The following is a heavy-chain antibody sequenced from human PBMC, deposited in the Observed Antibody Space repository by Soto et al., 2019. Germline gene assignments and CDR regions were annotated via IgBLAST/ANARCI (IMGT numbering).Heavy chain of an antibody. D-gene: IGHD3-16*02. CDR3: ARGRYDYYYMDV. CDR2: MNPNSGNT. V-gene: IGHV1-8*01. CDR1: GYTFTSYD. J-gene: IGHJ6*03. Sequence: ASVKVSCKASGYTFTSYDINWVRQATGQGLERMGWMNPNSGNTGYAQKFQGRVTMTSNTSISTAYMELSSLRFDDTALYYCARGRYDYYYMDVWGKGTTVTV.